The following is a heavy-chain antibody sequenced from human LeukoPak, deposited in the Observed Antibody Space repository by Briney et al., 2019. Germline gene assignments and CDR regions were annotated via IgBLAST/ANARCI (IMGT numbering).Heavy chain of an antibody. CDR1: GFTFSSYA. CDR2: ISSSGSTI. J-gene: IGHJ4*02. Sequence: GSLRLSCAASGFTFSSYAMSWVRQAPGKGLEWVSYISSSGSTIYYADSVKGRFTISRDNAKNSLYLQMNSLRAEDTAVYYCARGSKYYGDYRYFDYWGQGTLVTVSS. V-gene: IGHV3-48*04. CDR3: ARGSKYYGDYRYFDY. D-gene: IGHD4-17*01.